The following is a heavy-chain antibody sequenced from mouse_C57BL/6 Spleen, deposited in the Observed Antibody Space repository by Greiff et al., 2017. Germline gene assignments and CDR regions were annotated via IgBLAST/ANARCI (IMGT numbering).Heavy chain of an antibody. CDR3: ASGGLRRGFDY. CDR2: IYPGDGDT. CDR1: GYAFSSYW. Sequence: QVQLQQSGAELVKPGASVKISCKASGYAFSSYWMNWVKQRPGKGLEWIGQIYPGDGDTNYNGKFKGTATLTADKSSSTAYMQLSSLTSEDSAVYFCASGGLRRGFDYWGQGTTLTVSS. D-gene: IGHD2-4*01. J-gene: IGHJ2*01. V-gene: IGHV1-80*01.